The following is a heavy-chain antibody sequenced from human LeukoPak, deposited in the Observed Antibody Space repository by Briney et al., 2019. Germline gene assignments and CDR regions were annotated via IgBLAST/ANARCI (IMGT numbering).Heavy chain of an antibody. V-gene: IGHV4-34*01. D-gene: IGHD1-26*01. CDR1: GGSISSGLYS. CDR3: ARRLLRSYGAGYFDY. J-gene: IGHJ4*02. CDR2: INHSGST. Sequence: SETLSLTCAVSGGSISSGLYSWSWIRQPPGKGLEWIGEINHSGSTNYDPSLKSRVTISVDTSKNQFSLKLSSVTAADTAVYYCARRLLRSYGAGYFDYWGQGTLVTVSS.